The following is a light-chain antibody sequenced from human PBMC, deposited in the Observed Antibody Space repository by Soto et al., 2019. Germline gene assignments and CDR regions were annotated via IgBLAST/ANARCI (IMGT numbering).Light chain of an antibody. CDR2: GAS. J-gene: IGKJ3*01. Sequence: ETVLTQSPGTLSLSPGERATLSCRASQTVSSSYLAWYQQKPDQAPRLLIYGASSRATGIPDRFSGSGSGTDFTLTISRLEPEDFAVYYCQQYGSSPQGFTFGPGTKVDIK. CDR1: QTVSSSY. CDR3: QQYGSSPQGFT. V-gene: IGKV3-20*01.